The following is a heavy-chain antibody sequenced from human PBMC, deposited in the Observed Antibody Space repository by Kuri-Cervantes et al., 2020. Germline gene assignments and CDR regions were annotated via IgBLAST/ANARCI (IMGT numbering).Heavy chain of an antibody. J-gene: IGHJ3*02. V-gene: IGHV3-21*03. CDR2: ISSTSTYI. D-gene: IGHD5-18*01. Sequence: GESLKISCAASGFTVSNNYMSWVRQAPGKGLEWVSAISSTSTYIYYADPGKGRFTISRDNAKNSLYLQLNSLRAEDTAVYYCAKEGNTGYSYFQDAFDIWGQGTMVTVSS. CDR3: AKEGNTGYSYFQDAFDI. CDR1: GFTVSNNY.